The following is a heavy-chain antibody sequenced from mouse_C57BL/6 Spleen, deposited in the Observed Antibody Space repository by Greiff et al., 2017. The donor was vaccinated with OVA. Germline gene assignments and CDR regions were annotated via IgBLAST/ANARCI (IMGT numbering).Heavy chain of an antibody. J-gene: IGHJ1*03. CDR1: GYTFTEYT. V-gene: IGHV1-62-2*01. Sequence: QVQLQQSGAELVKPGASVKLSCKASGYTFTEYTIHWVKQRSGQGLEWIGWFYPGSGSIKYNEKFKDKATLTADKSSSTVYMELSRLTSEDSAVYFCARHVPYYYGSSYWYFDVWGTGTTVTVSS. D-gene: IGHD1-1*01. CDR3: ARHVPYYYGSSYWYFDV. CDR2: FYPGSGSI.